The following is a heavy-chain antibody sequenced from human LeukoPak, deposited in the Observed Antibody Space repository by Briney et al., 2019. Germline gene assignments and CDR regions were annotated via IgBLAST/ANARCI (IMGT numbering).Heavy chain of an antibody. D-gene: IGHD2-15*01. CDR3: ARGNIVVVVAATPFWLDP. J-gene: IGHJ5*02. Sequence: SVKVSCKASGYTFTGYYMHWVRQAPGQGLEWMGGIIPIFGTANYAQKFQGRVTITADESTSTAYMELSSLRSEDTAVYYCARGNIVVVVAATPFWLDPWGQGTLVTVSS. CDR2: IIPIFGTA. V-gene: IGHV1-69*13. CDR1: GYTFTGYY.